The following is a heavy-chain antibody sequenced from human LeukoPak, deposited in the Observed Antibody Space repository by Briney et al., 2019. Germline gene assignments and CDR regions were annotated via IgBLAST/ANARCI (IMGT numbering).Heavy chain of an antibody. CDR2: IGYDGGNI. Sequence: GGSLRLSCVASGFTFSNYAMHWVRQAPGKGLEWVAVIGYDGGNIHYADSVKGRFTISRDNSKNTLYLQMNSLRAEDTAVYYCVRDMGFWSGVFDYWGQGTLVTVSS. CDR3: VRDMGFWSGVFDY. J-gene: IGHJ4*02. V-gene: IGHV3-30-3*01. CDR1: GFTFSNYA. D-gene: IGHD3-3*01.